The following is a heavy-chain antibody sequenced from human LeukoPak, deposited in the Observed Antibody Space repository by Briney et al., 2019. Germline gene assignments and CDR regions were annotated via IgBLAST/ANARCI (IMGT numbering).Heavy chain of an antibody. CDR3: ARGGGNGGGWVGHFYYMDV. V-gene: IGHV4-38-2*02. D-gene: IGHD4-23*01. J-gene: IGHJ6*03. Sequence: SETLSLTCTVSGYSLSSGYYWAWIRQPPGKGLEWIGSIYHSGSTYYNPSLKSRVTISVDTSKNQCSLKLSSVTAADTAVYYCARGGGNGGGWVGHFYYMDVWGKGTTVTVSS. CDR1: GYSLSSGYY. CDR2: IYHSGST.